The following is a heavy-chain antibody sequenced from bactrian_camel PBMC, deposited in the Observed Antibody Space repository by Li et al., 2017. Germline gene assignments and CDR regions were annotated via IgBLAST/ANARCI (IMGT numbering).Heavy chain of an antibody. J-gene: IGHJ6*01. CDR1: GLSVSDSS. V-gene: IGHV3S55*01. CDR2: IRRDDLT. CDR3: AATQGPECAFRTPFDY. D-gene: IGHD3*01. Sequence: HVQLVESGGGSVQTGGSLRLSCAPSGLSVSDSSMAWFRQSPGKEPEAVAAIRRDDLTAYTDSVKGRFTISKDNAENSLYLRMDSLRPEDSAMYYCAATQGPECAFRTPFDYWGQGTQVTVS.